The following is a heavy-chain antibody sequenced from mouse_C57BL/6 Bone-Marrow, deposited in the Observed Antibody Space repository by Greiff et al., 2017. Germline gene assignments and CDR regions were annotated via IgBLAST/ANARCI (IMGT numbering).Heavy chain of an antibody. CDR3: AGTTVVHYHALDY. J-gene: IGHJ4*01. V-gene: IGHV1-72*01. CDR2: IDPKSGGT. Sequence: QVQLKESGAELVKPGASVKLSCKASGYNFTSYWMHWVKQRPGRGLEWIGRIDPKSGGTKYNEKFKSKATLTVDKPSSTAYMQLSSLTSEDSAVYYCAGTTVVHYHALDYWGQGTSVTVSA. D-gene: IGHD1-1*01. CDR1: GYNFTSYW.